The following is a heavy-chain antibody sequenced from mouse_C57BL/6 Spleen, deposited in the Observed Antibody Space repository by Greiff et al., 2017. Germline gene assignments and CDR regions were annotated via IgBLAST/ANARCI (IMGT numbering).Heavy chain of an antibody. J-gene: IGHJ2*01. CDR3: AKGEGLYYFDY. CDR2: IHPNSGST. CDR1: GYTFTSYW. V-gene: IGHV1-64*01. Sequence: QVHVKQPGAELVKPGASVKLSCKASGYTFTSYWMHWVKQRPGQGLEWIGMIHPNSGSTNYNEKFKSKATLTVDKSSSTAYMQLSSLTSEDSAVYYCAKGEGLYYFDYWGQGTTRTVSS.